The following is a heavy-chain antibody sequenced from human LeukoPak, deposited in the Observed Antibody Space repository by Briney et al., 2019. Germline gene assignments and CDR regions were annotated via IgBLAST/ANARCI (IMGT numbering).Heavy chain of an antibody. CDR1: GYTFTTHY. V-gene: IGHV1-46*01. Sequence: ASVKVSCKASGYTFTTHYKHWVRQAPGQGLEWMGIINPSDGGASYAQKFQGRLTMSRDTSTSTLYMELSSLRSEDTAIYYCARKAPHDTSGWYFDLWGRGTLVTVSS. J-gene: IGHJ2*01. D-gene: IGHD3-22*01. CDR3: ARKAPHDTSGWYFDL. CDR2: INPSDGGA.